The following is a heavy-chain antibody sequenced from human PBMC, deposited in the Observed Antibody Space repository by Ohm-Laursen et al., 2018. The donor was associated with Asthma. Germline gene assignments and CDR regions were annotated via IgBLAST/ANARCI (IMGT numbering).Heavy chain of an antibody. Sequence: SLRLSCTASGFTFSNYGMHWVRQAPGEGLEWVAVISYDGSNKYYADSVKGRFTISRDDAENTLYLQMNSLRPDDTAVYYCARDVMEWYLPAFDFWGQGTLVTVSS. D-gene: IGHD3-3*01. CDR3: ARDVMEWYLPAFDF. CDR2: ISYDGSNK. V-gene: IGHV3-30*03. J-gene: IGHJ4*02. CDR1: GFTFSNYG.